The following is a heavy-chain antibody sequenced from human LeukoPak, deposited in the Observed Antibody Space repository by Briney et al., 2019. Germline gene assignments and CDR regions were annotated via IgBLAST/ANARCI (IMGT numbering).Heavy chain of an antibody. CDR2: IYYSGST. J-gene: IGHJ6*04. Sequence: SETLSLTCTVSGGSISSSSYYWGWIRQPPGKGLEWIGSIYYSGSTYYNPSLKSRVTISVDTSKNQFSLKLSSVTAADTAVYYCARDKSGYSYGLRLDVWGKGTTVTVSS. CDR3: ARDKSGYSYGLRLDV. V-gene: IGHV4-39*07. D-gene: IGHD5-18*01. CDR1: GGSISSSSYY.